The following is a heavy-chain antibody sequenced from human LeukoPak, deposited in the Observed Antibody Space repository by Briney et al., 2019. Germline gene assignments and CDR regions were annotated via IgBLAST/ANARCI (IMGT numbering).Heavy chain of an antibody. CDR1: GGSVSRSPYY. CDR2: IYYSGST. Sequence: SETLSLTCTVSGGSVSRSPYYWGWIRQPPGKGLEWIGNIYYSGSTNYNPSLKSRVTISVDTSKNQFSLKLSSVTAADTAVYYCARAVGATTFDPWGQGTLVTVSS. CDR3: ARAVGATTFDP. D-gene: IGHD1-26*01. V-gene: IGHV4-61*01. J-gene: IGHJ5*02.